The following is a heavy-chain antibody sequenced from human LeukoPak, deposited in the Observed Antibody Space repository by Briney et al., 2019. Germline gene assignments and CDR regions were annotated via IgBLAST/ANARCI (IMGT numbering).Heavy chain of an antibody. J-gene: IGHJ4*02. CDR1: GYTFTSYG. CDR3: ATSTHVLRFLEWLSFDY. CDR2: ISAYNGNT. V-gene: IGHV1-18*01. Sequence: ASVKVSCKASGYTFTSYGISWVRQAPGQGLEWMGWISAYNGNTNYAQKLQGRVTITRNTSISTAYMELSSLRSEDTAVYYCATSTHVLRFLEWLSFDYWGQGTLVTVSS. D-gene: IGHD3-3*01.